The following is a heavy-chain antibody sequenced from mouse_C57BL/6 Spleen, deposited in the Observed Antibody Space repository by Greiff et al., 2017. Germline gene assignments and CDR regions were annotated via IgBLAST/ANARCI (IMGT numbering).Heavy chain of an antibody. V-gene: IGHV1-64*01. CDR3: ASGSSYRAY. D-gene: IGHD1-1*01. Sequence: QVQLQQPGAELVKPGASVKLSCKASGYTFTSYWMHWVKQRPGQGLEWIGMIHPNSGSTNYNEKFKSKATLTVDKSSSTAYMQLSSLTSEDSAVYYCASGSSYRAYWGQGTLVTVSA. CDR1: GYTFTSYW. CDR2: IHPNSGST. J-gene: IGHJ3*01.